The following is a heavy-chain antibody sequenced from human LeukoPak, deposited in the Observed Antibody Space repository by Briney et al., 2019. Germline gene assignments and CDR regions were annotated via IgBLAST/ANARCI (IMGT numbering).Heavy chain of an antibody. CDR1: GGTFSSYA. CDR2: IIPIFGTA. D-gene: IGHD3-10*01. Sequence: ASVKVSCKASGGTFSSYAISWVRQAPGQGLEWMGGIIPIFGTASYAQKFQGRVTITTDESTSTAYMELSSLRSEDTAVYYCASTFGELQPLDPWGQGTLVTVSS. J-gene: IGHJ5*02. CDR3: ASTFGELQPLDP. V-gene: IGHV1-69*05.